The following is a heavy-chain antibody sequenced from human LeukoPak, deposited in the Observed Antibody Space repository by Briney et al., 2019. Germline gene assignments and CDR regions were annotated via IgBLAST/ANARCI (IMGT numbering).Heavy chain of an antibody. CDR1: GFTFSNYN. CDR3: ARDDIAAAGHAFYYYMDV. D-gene: IGHD6-13*01. V-gene: IGHV3-21*01. CDR2: ISSSSSYI. J-gene: IGHJ6*03. Sequence: PGGSLRLSCAGSGFTFSNYNMNWVRQAPGKGLEWVSSISSSSSYIYYADSVKGRFTISRDNAKNSLYLQMDSLRAEDTAVYYCARDDIAAAGHAFYYYMDVWGKGTTVTISS.